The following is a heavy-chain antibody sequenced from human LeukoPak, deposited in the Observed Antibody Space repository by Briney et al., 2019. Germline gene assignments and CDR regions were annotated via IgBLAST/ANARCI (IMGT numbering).Heavy chain of an antibody. J-gene: IGHJ4*02. CDR3: AKDRAYFDWLLFRKKRYYFDY. CDR1: GFTFSSYG. V-gene: IGHV3-23*01. Sequence: GGTLRLSCAASGFTFSSYGMSWVRQAPGKGLEWVSAISGSGGSTYYADSVKGRFTISRDNSKNTLYLQMNSLRAEDTAVYYCAKDRAYFDWLLFRKKRYYFDYWGQGTLVTVSS. D-gene: IGHD3-9*01. CDR2: ISGSGGST.